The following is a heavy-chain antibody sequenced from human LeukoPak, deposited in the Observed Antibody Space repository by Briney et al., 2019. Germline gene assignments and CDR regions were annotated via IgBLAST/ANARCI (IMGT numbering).Heavy chain of an antibody. CDR1: GFTFSSYG. J-gene: IGHJ5*02. CDR2: IWFDGSNK. Sequence: GGSLRLSCAASGFTFSSYGMHWVRQAPGKGLEWGAVIWFDGSNKYYADSVKGRFTISRDNSKNTLYLQMNSLRAEDTAVYYCARDAGYDILTGYYGSWGQGTLVTVSS. CDR3: ARDAGYDILTGYYGS. V-gene: IGHV3-33*01. D-gene: IGHD3-9*01.